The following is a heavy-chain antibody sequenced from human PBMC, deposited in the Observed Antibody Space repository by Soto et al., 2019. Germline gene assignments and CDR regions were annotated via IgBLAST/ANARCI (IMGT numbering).Heavy chain of an antibody. V-gene: IGHV4-59*01. D-gene: IGHD2-21*02. J-gene: IGHJ5*02. CDR3: ARGVTSLSHNWFDP. CDR2: IYYSGST. Sequence: ETLSLTCPVSGVSISSYYWSWIRQPPGKGLEWIGYIYYSGSTNYNPSLKSRVTISVDTSKNQFSLKLSSVTAADTAVYYCARGVTSLSHNWFDPWGQGTLVTVSS. CDR1: GVSISSYY.